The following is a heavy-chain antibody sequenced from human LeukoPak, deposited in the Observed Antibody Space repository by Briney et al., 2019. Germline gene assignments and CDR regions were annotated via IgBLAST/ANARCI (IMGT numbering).Heavy chain of an antibody. D-gene: IGHD2-2*01. CDR3: ACLPEVPAAIIYYYYYYMDV. Sequence: GGSLRLSCAASGFTFSSYSRNWVRQAPGKGLEWVSYISSSSGTIYYADSVKGRFTISRDNAKNSLYLQMNSLNAEETAVYSCACLPEVPAAIIYYYYYYMDVCGKGPTVTVSS. CDR1: GFTFSSYS. V-gene: IGHV3-48*01. CDR2: ISSSSGTI. J-gene: IGHJ6*03.